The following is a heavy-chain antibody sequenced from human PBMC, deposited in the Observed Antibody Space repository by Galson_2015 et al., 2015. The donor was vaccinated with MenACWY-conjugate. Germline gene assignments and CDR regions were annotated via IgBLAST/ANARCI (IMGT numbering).Heavy chain of an antibody. Sequence: CAISGDSVSSNSAAWNWVRQSPSRGLEWLGRTYYRSKWYNDYAVSVKSRIAINVDTSKSQFSLHLNSVTPEDTAVYYCARESGRVFQYWGQGTLVAVSS. J-gene: IGHJ4*02. CDR2: TYYRSKWYN. CDR1: GDSVSSNSAA. CDR3: ARESGRVFQY. V-gene: IGHV6-1*01.